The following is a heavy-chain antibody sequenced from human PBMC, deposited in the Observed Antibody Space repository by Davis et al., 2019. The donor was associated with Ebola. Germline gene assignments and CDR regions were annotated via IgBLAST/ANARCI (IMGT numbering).Heavy chain of an antibody. Sequence: PGGSLRLSCAASGFTFSSYGMHWVRQAPGKGLEWVAVIWYDGSNKYYADSVKGRFTISRDNSKNTLYLQMNSLRAEDTAVYYCARSSSGYGLDYWGQGTLVTVSS. CDR2: IWYDGSNK. D-gene: IGHD3-22*01. V-gene: IGHV3-33*01. J-gene: IGHJ4*02. CDR3: ARSSSGYGLDY. CDR1: GFTFSSYG.